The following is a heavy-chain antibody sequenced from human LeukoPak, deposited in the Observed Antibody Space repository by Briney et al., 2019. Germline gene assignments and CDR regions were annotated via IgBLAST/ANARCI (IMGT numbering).Heavy chain of an antibody. J-gene: IGHJ4*02. CDR1: GGSFSGYY. CDR2: IYYSGST. CDR3: ATLWVAGYCSSTSCPDY. Sequence: SETLSLTCAVYGGSFSGYYWGWIRQPPGKGLEWIGSIYYSGSTYYNPSLKSRVTISVDTSKNQFSLKLSSVTAADTAVYYCATLWVAGYCSSTSCPDYWGQGTLVTVSS. V-gene: IGHV4-39*01. D-gene: IGHD2-2*01.